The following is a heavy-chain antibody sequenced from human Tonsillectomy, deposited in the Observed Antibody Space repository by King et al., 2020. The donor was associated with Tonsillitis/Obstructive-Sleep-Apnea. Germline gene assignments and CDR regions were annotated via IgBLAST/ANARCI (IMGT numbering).Heavy chain of an antibody. CDR1: GGSISSYY. D-gene: IGHD3-3*01. J-gene: IGHJ5*02. V-gene: IGHV4-59*08. Sequence: QLQESGPGLVKPSETLYLTCTVSGGSISSYYWSWIRQPPGKGLEWIGYIYYSGSTNYNPSLKSRVTISVDTSKNQFSLKLSSVTAADTAVYYCARRNYDFLSGYFWFDPWGQGTLVTVSS. CDR3: ARRNYDFLSGYFWFDP. CDR2: IYYSGST.